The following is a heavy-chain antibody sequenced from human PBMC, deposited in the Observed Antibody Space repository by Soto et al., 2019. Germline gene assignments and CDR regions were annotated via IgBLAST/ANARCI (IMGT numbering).Heavy chain of an antibody. CDR1: GGTFSSYA. D-gene: IGHD3-22*01. Sequence: QVQLVQSGAEVKKPGSSVKVSCKASGGTFSSYAISWVRQAPGQGLEWMGGIIPIFGTANYAQKFQGRVTITADKSTIKGYMELSSLRSEDRAVYDCARVGTYYYDSSGYIMAGGYLQHWGQGTLVTVSS. V-gene: IGHV1-69*06. CDR2: IIPIFGTA. J-gene: IGHJ1*01. CDR3: ARVGTYYYDSSGYIMAGGYLQH.